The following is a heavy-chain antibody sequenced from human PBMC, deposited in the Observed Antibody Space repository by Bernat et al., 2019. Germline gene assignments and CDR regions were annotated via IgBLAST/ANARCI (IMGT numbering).Heavy chain of an antibody. D-gene: IGHD6-13*01. Sequence: EVQLVESGGGLVQPGGSLRLSCAASGFTFSSNAMHWVRQAPGKGLEYVSAISSNGGSTYYANSVKGRFTISRDNSKNTLYLQMGSLRAEDMAVYYCARVEAASSGYYYGMDVWGQGTTVTVSS. J-gene: IGHJ6*02. V-gene: IGHV3-64*01. CDR1: GFTFSSNA. CDR2: ISSNGGST. CDR3: ARVEAASSGYYYGMDV.